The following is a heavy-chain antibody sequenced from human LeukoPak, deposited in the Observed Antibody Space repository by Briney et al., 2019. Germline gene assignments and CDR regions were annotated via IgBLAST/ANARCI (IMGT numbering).Heavy chain of an antibody. CDR3: ARAGLGFDS. CDR1: GFSFITYW. CDR2: INTDGTTT. V-gene: IGHV3-74*01. Sequence: PGWGLTLSCSAAGFSFITYWLHWLRPRPGRGRVWVSRINTDGTTTTYTQSVKGRFTISRDKAKNPLYLQMNSLRASRTAVYYCARAGLGFDSWGQGTLVHGFL. J-gene: IGHJ4*02. D-gene: IGHD5-12*01.